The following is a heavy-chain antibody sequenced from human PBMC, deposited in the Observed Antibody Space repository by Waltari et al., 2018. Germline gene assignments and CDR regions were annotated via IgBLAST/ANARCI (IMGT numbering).Heavy chain of an antibody. V-gene: IGHV1-69*06. CDR2: IIPFFNRH. J-gene: IGHJ4*02. D-gene: IGHD1-26*01. Sequence: QVQLVQSGAEVKTPGSSVKVSCQASGGPFSSYGISWVGQAPGQGLEWMGGIIPFFNRHKYAQKFQGRVTFTADISTSTAYLELSGLRSDDTAVYFCAREGGELLLDFWGQGTLVTVSS. CDR3: AREGGELLLDF. CDR1: GGPFSSYG.